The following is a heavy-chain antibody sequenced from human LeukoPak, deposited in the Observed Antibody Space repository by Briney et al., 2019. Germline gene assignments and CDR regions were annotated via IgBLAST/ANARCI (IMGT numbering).Heavy chain of an antibody. CDR2: IYYSGST. D-gene: IGHD1-26*01. Sequence: SETLSLTCTVSGGSISSSSYYWSWIRQPPGKGLEWIGYIYYSGSTNYNPSLKSRVTISVDTSKNQFSLKLSSVTAADTAVYYCARVPGATDYWGQGTLVTVSS. V-gene: IGHV4-61*01. J-gene: IGHJ4*02. CDR3: ARVPGATDY. CDR1: GGSISSSSYY.